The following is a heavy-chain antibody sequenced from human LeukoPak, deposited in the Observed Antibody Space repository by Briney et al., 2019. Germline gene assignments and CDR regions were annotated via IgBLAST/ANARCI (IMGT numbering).Heavy chain of an antibody. V-gene: IGHV3-23*01. CDR2: ISDSGGST. Sequence: GGSLSLSCAASGLTFSSYAMSWFRQAPGKGLEWVSSISDSGGSTYYADSVKGRFTISRDNSNNTLYLQMNSLRAEDTAVYYCAKRDTANWGQGTLVTVSS. CDR1: GLTFSSYA. J-gene: IGHJ4*02. D-gene: IGHD5-18*01. CDR3: AKRDTAN.